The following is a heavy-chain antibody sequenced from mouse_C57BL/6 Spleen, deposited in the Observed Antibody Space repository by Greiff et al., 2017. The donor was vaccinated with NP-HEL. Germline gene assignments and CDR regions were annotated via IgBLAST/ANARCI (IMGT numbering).Heavy chain of an antibody. Sequence: QVQLQQSGPGLVQPSQCLSITCTVSGFSFTSYGVHWVRQSPGKGLEWLGVIWSGGSTAYNAAFISRLGTSKDNSKSQVFFKMNSLQADDTAIYYCDPYGGSSPFAYWGQGTLVTVSA. J-gene: IGHJ3*01. D-gene: IGHD1-1*01. CDR3: DPYGGSSPFAY. CDR1: GFSFTSYG. V-gene: IGHV2-2*01. CDR2: IWSGGST.